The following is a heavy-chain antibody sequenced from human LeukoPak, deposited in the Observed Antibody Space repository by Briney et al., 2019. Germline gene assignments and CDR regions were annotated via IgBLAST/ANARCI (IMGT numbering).Heavy chain of an antibody. CDR2: ISYDGSNK. CDR3: AKDQWEYCSGGSCYSFDY. J-gene: IGHJ4*02. CDR1: GFTFSSYG. Sequence: GGSLRLSCAASGFTFSSYGMHWVRQALGKGLEWVAVISYDGSNKYYADSVKGRFTISRDNSKNTLYLQMNSLRAEDTAVYYCAKDQWEYCSGGSCYSFDYWGQGTLVTVSS. D-gene: IGHD2-15*01. V-gene: IGHV3-30*18.